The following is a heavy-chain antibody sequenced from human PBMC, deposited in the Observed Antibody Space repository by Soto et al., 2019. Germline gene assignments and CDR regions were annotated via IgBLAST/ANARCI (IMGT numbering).Heavy chain of an antibody. CDR2: IYYSGST. CDR1: GGSISSGGYY. CDR3: ARGTGI. J-gene: IGHJ4*02. D-gene: IGHD1-1*01. V-gene: IGHV4-31*03. Sequence: QVQLRESGPGLVKPSPTLSLTCTVSGGSISSGGYYWSWILQHPGKCLEWIGYIYYSGSTYYTPSLKSRVTISVDTSKNQFSPQLSSVTAADTAVYYCARGTGIWGQGTRVTVSS.